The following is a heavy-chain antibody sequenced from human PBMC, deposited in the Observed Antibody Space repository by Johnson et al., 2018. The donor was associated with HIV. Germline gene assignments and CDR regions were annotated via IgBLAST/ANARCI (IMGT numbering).Heavy chain of an antibody. CDR3: AREGGDCSSTSCYQDAFDI. D-gene: IGHD2-2*01. CDR1: GFTFSTYG. J-gene: IGHJ3*02. CDR2: IRNDGSNK. Sequence: QMLLVESGGGVVQPGGSLRLSCAASGFTFSTYGIHWVRQAPGKGLEWVAFIRNDGSNKYYADSVKGRFTISRANSKNTLYLQMNSLRAEDTAVYYCAREGGDCSSTSCYQDAFDIWGQGTMVTVSS. V-gene: IGHV3-30*02.